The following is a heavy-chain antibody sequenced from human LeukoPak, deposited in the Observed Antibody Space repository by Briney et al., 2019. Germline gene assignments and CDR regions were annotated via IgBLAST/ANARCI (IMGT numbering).Heavy chain of an antibody. CDR1: GFTFSTYA. CDR3: AQGGHDFNPFYY. CDR2: IKGGGGDP. D-gene: IGHD2-21*02. Sequence: PGGSLRLSCAASGFTFSTYAMGWVRQASGEGLEWVSSIKGGGGDPFYADSVRGRFTISRDKSKNTLYLQLNSLRPEDTAVYFCAQGGHDFNPFYYWGQGTLVTVSS. V-gene: IGHV3-23*01. J-gene: IGHJ4*02.